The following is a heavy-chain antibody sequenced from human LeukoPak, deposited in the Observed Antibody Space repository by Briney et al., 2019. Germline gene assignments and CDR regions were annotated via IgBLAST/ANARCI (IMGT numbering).Heavy chain of an antibody. CDR1: GYTFTSYG. Sequence: ASVKVSCKASGYTFTSYGISWVRQAPEQGLEWMGWISAYNGNTNYAQKLQGRVTMTTDTSTSTAYMELRSLRSDDTAVYYCARVRGSYLRYYFDYWGQGTLVTVSS. J-gene: IGHJ4*02. D-gene: IGHD1-26*01. CDR3: ARVRGSYLRYYFDY. CDR2: ISAYNGNT. V-gene: IGHV1-18*01.